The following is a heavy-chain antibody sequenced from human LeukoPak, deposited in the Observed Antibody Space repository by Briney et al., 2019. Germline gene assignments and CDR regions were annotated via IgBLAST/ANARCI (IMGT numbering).Heavy chain of an antibody. V-gene: IGHV3-33*01. D-gene: IGHD3-9*01. Sequence: GGSLRLSCAASGFTFSTYVMDWVRQAPGKGLEWVAVIWYDGSNKYYADSVKGRFTISRDNSKNTVYLQMNSLRAEDTAVYYCARGIRYFDWLPDYWGQGTLVTVSS. CDR3: ARGIRYFDWLPDY. CDR1: GFTFSTYV. CDR2: IWYDGSNK. J-gene: IGHJ4*02.